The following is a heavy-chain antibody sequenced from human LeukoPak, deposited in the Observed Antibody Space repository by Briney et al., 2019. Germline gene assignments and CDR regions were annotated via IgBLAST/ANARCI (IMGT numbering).Heavy chain of an antibody. D-gene: IGHD3-22*01. CDR3: ARDGSSGYYYGYFDY. CDR2: INPNSGGT. Sequence: ASVKVSCKASGYTFTGYYMHWVRQAPGQGLEWMGWINPNSGGTNYAQKFQGRVTMTRDTSISTAYMELSRLRSDDTAVYYRARDGSSGYYYGYFDYWGQGTLVTVSS. CDR1: GYTFTGYY. J-gene: IGHJ4*02. V-gene: IGHV1-2*02.